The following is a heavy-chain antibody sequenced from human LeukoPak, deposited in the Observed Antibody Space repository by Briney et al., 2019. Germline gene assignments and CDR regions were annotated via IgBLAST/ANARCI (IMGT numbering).Heavy chain of an antibody. J-gene: IGHJ4*02. Sequence: PGGSLTLSCAASGFIVGSSYMSWVRQAPGKGLEWVSVIYSGGTTYYAESVKGRFTISRDTSKNTLYLQMNSLRAEDTAVYFCARAPIRESYAPNYWGERTLVTVSS. D-gene: IGHD1-26*01. CDR2: IYSGGTT. CDR1: GFIVGSSY. V-gene: IGHV3-53*01. CDR3: ARAPIRESYAPNY.